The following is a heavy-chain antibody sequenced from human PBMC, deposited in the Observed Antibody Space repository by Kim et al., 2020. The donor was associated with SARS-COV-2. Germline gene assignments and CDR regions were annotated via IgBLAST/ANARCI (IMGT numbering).Heavy chain of an antibody. CDR1: GYTFTSYG. J-gene: IGHJ4*02. CDR2: ISAYNGNT. V-gene: IGHV1-18*01. D-gene: IGHD3-16*02. CDR3: ARDMAPYFRGLRLGELSPLHY. Sequence: ASVKVSCKASGYTFTSYGISWVRQAPGQGLEWMGWISAYNGNTNYAQKLQGRVTMTTDTSTSTAYMELRSLRSDDTAVYYCARDMAPYFRGLRLGELSPLHYWGQGTLVTVSS.